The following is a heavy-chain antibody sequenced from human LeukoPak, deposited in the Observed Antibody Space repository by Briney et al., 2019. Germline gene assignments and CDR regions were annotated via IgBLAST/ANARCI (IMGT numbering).Heavy chain of an antibody. J-gene: IGHJ6*03. Sequence: ASVKVSCKASGYTFTSYGISWVRQAPGQGLEWMGWISAYNGNTNYAQKLQGRVTMTTDTSTSTAYMELRSLRSDDTAVYYCARVVLEWFRGHYYCYMDVWGKGTTVTVFS. D-gene: IGHD3-3*01. CDR1: GYTFTSYG. V-gene: IGHV1-18*01. CDR3: ARVVLEWFRGHYYCYMDV. CDR2: ISAYNGNT.